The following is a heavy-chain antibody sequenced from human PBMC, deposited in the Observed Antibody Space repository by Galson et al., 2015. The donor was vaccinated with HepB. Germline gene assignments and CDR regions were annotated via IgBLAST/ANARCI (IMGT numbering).Heavy chain of an antibody. V-gene: IGHV4-4*02. J-gene: IGHJ4*02. Sequence: LSLTCAVSGDSIISTNWWSWVRQPPGKGLEWIGEVSHSGTTNYNPSLKSRITISVDKSKNRFSLKLSSVTAADTAVYYCARLVVVAPASTFSAYDPYYFDYWGQGILVSVSS. D-gene: IGHD2-2*01. CDR1: GDSIISTNW. CDR2: VSHSGTT. CDR3: ARLVVVAPASTFSAYDPYYFDY.